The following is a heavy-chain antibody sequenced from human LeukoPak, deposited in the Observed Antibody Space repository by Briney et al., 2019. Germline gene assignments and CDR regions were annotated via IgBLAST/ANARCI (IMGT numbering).Heavy chain of an antibody. V-gene: IGHV3-48*04. D-gene: IGHD2-15*01. CDR2: ISSSSSTI. CDR1: GFTFSSYA. CDR3: ARDGRAFDI. J-gene: IGHJ3*02. Sequence: GGSLRLSCAASGFTFSSYAMSWVRQAPGKGLEWVSAISSSSSTIYYADSVKGRFTISRDNAKNSLYLQMNSLRTEDTAVYYCARDGRAFDIWGQGTMVTVSS.